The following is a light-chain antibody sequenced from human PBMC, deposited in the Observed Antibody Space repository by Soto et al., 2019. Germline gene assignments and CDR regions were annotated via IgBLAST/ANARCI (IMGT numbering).Light chain of an antibody. CDR3: SSYAGSTIFVV. CDR1: SSDVGGYNY. J-gene: IGLJ3*02. CDR2: EVS. V-gene: IGLV2-8*01. Sequence: QSVLTQPPSASGSPGQSVTISCTGTSSDVGGYNYVSWYQQHPGKAPKLIIYEVSERPSGVPDRFSGSKSGSTASLTVSGLQPEDEASYYCSSYAGSTIFVVFGGGTKLTVL.